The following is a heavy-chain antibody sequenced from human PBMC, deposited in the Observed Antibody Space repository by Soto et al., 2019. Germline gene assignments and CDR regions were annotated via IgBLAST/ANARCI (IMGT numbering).Heavy chain of an antibody. CDR1: GFTFSSYS. CDR3: AKYPTVWGSYPAFDY. CDR2: ISSSSSTI. V-gene: IGHV3-48*01. J-gene: IGHJ4*02. D-gene: IGHD3-16*02. Sequence: PGGSLRLSCAASGFTFSSYSMNWVRQAPGKGLEWVSYISSSSSTIYYADSVKGRFTISRDNSKNTLYLQMNSLRAEDTAVYYCAKYPTVWGSYPAFDYWGQGTLVTVSS.